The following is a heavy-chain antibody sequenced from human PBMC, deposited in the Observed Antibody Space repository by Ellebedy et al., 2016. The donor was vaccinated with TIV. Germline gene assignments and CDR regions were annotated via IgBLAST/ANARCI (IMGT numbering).Heavy chain of an antibody. CDR1: ACSISSYY. Sequence: MPSETLSLTCTVSACSISSYYWTWILQPAGQGLEWIVRFYTSGITNYNPSLKRRVTMSVDTSKNQFSLKLSSVTAADTAVYYCAAGWVPAAPLQPWGQGTLVTVSS. D-gene: IGHD2-2*01. CDR2: FYTSGIT. J-gene: IGHJ5*02. CDR3: AAGWVPAAPLQP. V-gene: IGHV4-4*07.